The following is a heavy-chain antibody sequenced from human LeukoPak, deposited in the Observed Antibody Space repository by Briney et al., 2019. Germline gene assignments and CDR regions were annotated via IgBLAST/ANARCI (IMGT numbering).Heavy chain of an antibody. CDR1: GFTFSSYA. Sequence: PGGSLRLSCAASGFTFSSYAMSWVRQAPGKGLEWVSAISGSGGSTYYADSVKGRFTISRDNSKNTLYLQMNSLRAEDTAVYYCAKDLAMVRGVKLRGVDYWGQGTLVTVSS. CDR2: ISGSGGST. CDR3: AKDLAMVRGVKLRGVDY. J-gene: IGHJ4*02. V-gene: IGHV3-23*01. D-gene: IGHD3-10*01.